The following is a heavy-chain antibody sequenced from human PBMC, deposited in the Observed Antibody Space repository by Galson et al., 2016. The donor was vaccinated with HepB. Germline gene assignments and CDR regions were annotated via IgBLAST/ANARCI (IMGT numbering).Heavy chain of an antibody. J-gene: IGHJ4*02. CDR3: ARRGIAVAGFDY. Sequence: SVKVSCKASGYTFTSYAMHWVRQAPGQRLEWMGWINAGNGNTKYSQKFQGRVTITRDTSASTAYMELSSLRSEDTAVYYCARRGIAVAGFDYWGQGILVTVSS. V-gene: IGHV1-3*01. CDR2: INAGNGNT. D-gene: IGHD6-19*01. CDR1: GYTFTSYA.